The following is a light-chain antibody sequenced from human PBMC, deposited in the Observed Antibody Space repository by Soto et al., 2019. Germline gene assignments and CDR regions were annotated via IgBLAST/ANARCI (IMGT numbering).Light chain of an antibody. CDR2: DAS. J-gene: IGKJ3*01. CDR3: QQYGSSPLFT. Sequence: EIVLTQSPGTLSLSPGERATLSCRASQSVSSSYLAWYQQKTGQAPRLLIYDASSRATGIPDRFSGSGSGTDFTLTISRLEPEDFAVYYCQQYGSSPLFTFGPGTKVDIK. CDR1: QSVSSSY. V-gene: IGKV3-20*01.